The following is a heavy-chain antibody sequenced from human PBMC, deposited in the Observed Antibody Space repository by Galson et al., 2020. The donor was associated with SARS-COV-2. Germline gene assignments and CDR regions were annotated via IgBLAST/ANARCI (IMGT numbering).Heavy chain of an antibody. Sequence: GESLKISCAASGFTFSSYGMHWVRPAPGKGLEWVAVISYDGSNKYYADFVKGRFTISRDNSKNTLYLQMNSLRAEDTAVYYCAKADILTGLGDLFDYWGQGALVTVSS. D-gene: IGHD3-9*01. V-gene: IGHV3-30*18. CDR1: GFTFSSYG. CDR3: AKADILTGLGDLFDY. J-gene: IGHJ4*02. CDR2: ISYDGSNK.